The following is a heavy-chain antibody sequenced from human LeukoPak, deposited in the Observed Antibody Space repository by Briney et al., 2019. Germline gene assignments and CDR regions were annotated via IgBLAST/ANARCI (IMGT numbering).Heavy chain of an antibody. D-gene: IGHD3-10*01. CDR2: IRGDAGST. J-gene: IGHJ4*02. CDR3: ARGSWVSPFDY. Sequence: GGSLRLSCAASGFTFDAFGMTWVRQAPGKGLEWVSAIRGDAGSTGYADSVKGRFTISRDNAKNSLYLQMNSLRDEDTALYYCARGSWVSPFDYWGQGTLVTVSS. CDR1: GFTFDAFG. V-gene: IGHV3-20*04.